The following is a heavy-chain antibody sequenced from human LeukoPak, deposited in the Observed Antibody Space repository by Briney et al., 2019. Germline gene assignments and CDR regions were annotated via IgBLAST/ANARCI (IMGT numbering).Heavy chain of an antibody. J-gene: IGHJ4*02. CDR3: ARGGLSGTFDY. CDR1: GFTFSSYW. V-gene: IGHV3-74*01. D-gene: IGHD2-15*01. CDR2: INGDGRST. Sequence: PGRSLRLSCAASGFTFSSYWMHWVRQAPGKGLVWVSRINGDGRSTVYADSVKGRFTISRDNAKNTLYLQMNSLRAEDTAVYYCARGGLSGTFDYWGQGTLVTVSS.